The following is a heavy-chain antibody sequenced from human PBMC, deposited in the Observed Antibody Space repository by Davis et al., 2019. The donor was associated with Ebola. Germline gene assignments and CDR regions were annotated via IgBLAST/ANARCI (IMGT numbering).Heavy chain of an antibody. CDR3: ARVRARLLVSIDY. CDR2: IYYSGST. D-gene: IGHD3-22*01. J-gene: IGHJ4*02. Sequence: SETLSLTCTVSGGSISSGGYYWSWIRQHPGKGLEWIGYIYYSGSTYYNPSLKSRVTISVDTSKNQFSLKLSAVTAADTAVYYCARVRARLLVSIDYWGQGTLVTVSS. V-gene: IGHV4-31*03. CDR1: GGSISSGGYY.